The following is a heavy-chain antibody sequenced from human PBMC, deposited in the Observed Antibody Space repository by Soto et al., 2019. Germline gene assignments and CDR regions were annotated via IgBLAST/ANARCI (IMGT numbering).Heavy chain of an antibody. V-gene: IGHV1-8*01. CDR1: GYTFTSFD. D-gene: IGHD1-1*01. CDR3: TRGRNSGDGYNGGGY. Sequence: ASVKVSCKASGYTFTSFDINWARQATGQGLEWMGWMNPNSGHTGYAQKFQGRVTMTRDTSISTAYMELSSLGYEDTAVYYCTRGRNSGDGYNGGGYWGQGTLVTVSS. CDR2: MNPNSGHT. J-gene: IGHJ4*02.